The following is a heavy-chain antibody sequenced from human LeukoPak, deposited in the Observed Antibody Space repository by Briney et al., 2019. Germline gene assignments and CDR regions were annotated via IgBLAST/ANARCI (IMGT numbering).Heavy chain of an antibody. CDR3: TTDEWA. D-gene: IGHD1-26*01. J-gene: IGHJ4*02. CDR2: IKSKTDGGTT. CDR1: GFGFSNAW. Sequence: KTGGSLRLSCAASGFGFSNAWMSWVRQAPGKGLEWVGHIKSKTDGGTTDYAAPVQGRFTISRDDSKNTLYLQMNSLKAEDTAVYYCTTDEWAWGQGTLVTVSS. V-gene: IGHV3-15*01.